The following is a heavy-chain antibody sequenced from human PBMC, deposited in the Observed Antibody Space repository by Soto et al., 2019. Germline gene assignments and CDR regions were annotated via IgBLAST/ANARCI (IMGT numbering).Heavy chain of an antibody. CDR1: GGSIRSGDYY. Sequence: QVQLQESGPGLVKPSQTLSLTCTVSGGSIRSGDYYWSWIRQPPGKGREWTGYIYYSGSTYYNPSLKKRVTISVDTSKNQFSLKLSSVPAADTAVYYCASRRSRGRALIFDPWGQGTLVTVAS. V-gene: IGHV4-30-4*01. D-gene: IGHD1-26*01. J-gene: IGHJ5*02. CDR2: IYYSGST. CDR3: ASRRSRGRALIFDP.